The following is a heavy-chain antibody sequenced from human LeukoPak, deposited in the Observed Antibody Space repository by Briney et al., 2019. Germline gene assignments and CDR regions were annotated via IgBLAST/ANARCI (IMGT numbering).Heavy chain of an antibody. CDR3: ARVRMVYATHDAFDI. D-gene: IGHD2-8*01. CDR2: IIPIFGTA. Sequence: SVKVSCKASGGTFSSYANSWVRQAPGQGLEWMGGIIPIFGTANYAQKFQGRVTITADESTSTAYMELSSLRSEDTAVYYCARVRMVYATHDAFDIWGQGTMVTVSS. V-gene: IGHV1-69*13. CDR1: GGTFSSYA. J-gene: IGHJ3*02.